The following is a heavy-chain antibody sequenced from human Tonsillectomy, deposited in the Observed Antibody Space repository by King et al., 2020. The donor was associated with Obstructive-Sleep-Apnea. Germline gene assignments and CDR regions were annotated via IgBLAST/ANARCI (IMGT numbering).Heavy chain of an antibody. CDR2: INHSGST. CDR1: GGSFSGYY. Sequence: VQLQQWGAGLLKPSETLSLTCAVYGGSFSGYYWSWIRQPPGKGLEWIGEINHSGSTNYNPSLKIRVTISVDTSKNQFSLKLSSVTAADTAVYYCATQGYSYGHDYWGQGTLVTVSS. CDR3: ATQGYSYGHDY. V-gene: IGHV4-34*01. J-gene: IGHJ4*02. D-gene: IGHD5-18*01.